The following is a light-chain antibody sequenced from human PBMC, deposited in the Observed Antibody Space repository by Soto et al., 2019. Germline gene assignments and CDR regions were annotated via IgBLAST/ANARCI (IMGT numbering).Light chain of an antibody. CDR3: QQTYSSPLT. J-gene: IGKJ4*01. CDR2: GAS. V-gene: IGKV1-39*01. Sequence: IQMTQSPSSLSSSVLDRDTITCRASQTIDRRLHWYQHKPGKAPELLIFGASRLQSGVPSRFSASESGMDFTLTISSLQPEDFATYYCQQTYSSPLTFGGGTKVDIK. CDR1: QTIDRR.